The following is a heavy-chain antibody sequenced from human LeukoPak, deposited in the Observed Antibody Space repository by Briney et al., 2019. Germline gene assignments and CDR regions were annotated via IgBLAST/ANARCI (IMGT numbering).Heavy chain of an antibody. J-gene: IGHJ4*02. CDR3: ARVVPEYYGSGIPSYYFDY. CDR2: IYTSGST. D-gene: IGHD3-10*01. Sequence: SETLSLTCTVSGGSISSGSYYWSWIRQPAGKGLEWIGRIYTSGSTNYNPSLKSRVTISVDTSKNQFSLKLSSVTAADTAVYYCARVVPEYYGSGIPSYYFDYWGQGTLVTVSS. V-gene: IGHV4-61*02. CDR1: GGSISSGSYY.